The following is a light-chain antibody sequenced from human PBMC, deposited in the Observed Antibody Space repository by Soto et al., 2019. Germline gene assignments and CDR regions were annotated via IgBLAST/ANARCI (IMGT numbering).Light chain of an antibody. CDR1: SGHSTYA. CDR3: QTWGTGIGGV. V-gene: IGLV4-69*02. J-gene: IGLJ2*01. CDR2: VNSDGSH. Sequence: QAVVTQSPSASASLGASVKLTCTLSSGHSTYAIAWHQQQPEKGPRYLMKVNSDGSHSKGDGVPDRFSGSSSGAERYLTISSLQSEDEADYHCQTWGTGIGGVFGGGTKLTVL.